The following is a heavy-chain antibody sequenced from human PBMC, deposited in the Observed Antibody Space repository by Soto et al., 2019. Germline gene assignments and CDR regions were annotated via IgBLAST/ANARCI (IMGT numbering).Heavy chain of an antibody. V-gene: IGHV4-30-4*01. J-gene: IGHJ6*02. Sequence: QVQLQESGPRLVKPLQTLSLTCTVSGDSINSGDYYWSWIRQPPGRGLEWVGYSFYSGITDYNPSLKVRMTISRDTSKNQFPLRLNSVTAADTAVYFCARGSGVGVAGMDVWGQGTTVSVSS. CDR2: SFYSGIT. D-gene: IGHD3-10*01. CDR3: ARGSGVGVAGMDV. CDR1: GDSINSGDYY.